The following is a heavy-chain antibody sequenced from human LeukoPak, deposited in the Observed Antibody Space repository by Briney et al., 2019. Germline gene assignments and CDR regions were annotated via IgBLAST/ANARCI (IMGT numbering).Heavy chain of an antibody. CDR2: IYHSGST. D-gene: IGHD2-15*01. J-gene: IGHJ2*01. Sequence: PSGTLSLTCAVSGGSISSSNWWSWVRQPPGKGLEWIGEIYHSGSTNYNPSLKSRVTISVDKSKNQFSLKLSSVTAADTAVYYCAREGHVAAGLGIWYFDLWGRGTLVTVSS. V-gene: IGHV4-4*02. CDR1: GGSISSSNW. CDR3: AREGHVAAGLGIWYFDL.